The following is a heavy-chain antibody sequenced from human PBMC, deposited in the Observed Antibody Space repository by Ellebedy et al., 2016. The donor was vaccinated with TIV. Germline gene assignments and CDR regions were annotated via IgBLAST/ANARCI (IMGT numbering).Heavy chain of an antibody. J-gene: IGHJ4*02. D-gene: IGHD4/OR15-4a*01. CDR2: ITDSGDST. Sequence: GESLKISXATSGFTFSDYAMNWVRQAPGKGLEWVSAITDSGDSTYYADSVKGRFTISRDNSKNTLYLQMNSLRAEDTALYYCAKGMRGGADFDYWGQGTLVTVSS. CDR1: GFTFSDYA. V-gene: IGHV3-23*01. CDR3: AKGMRGGADFDY.